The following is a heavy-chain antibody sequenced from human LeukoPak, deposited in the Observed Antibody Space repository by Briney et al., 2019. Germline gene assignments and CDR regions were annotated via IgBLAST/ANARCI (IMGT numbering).Heavy chain of an antibody. CDR1: GYTFTFYG. CDR3: ARSLTTNQDY. J-gene: IGHJ4*02. Sequence: ASVKVSCKASGYTFTFYGISWVRQAPGQGLEWMGVIIPIFGTANYAQKFQGRVTITADESTSTAYMELSSLRSEDTAVYYCARSLTTNQDYWGQGTLVTVSS. V-gene: IGHV1-69*13. CDR2: IIPIFGTA. D-gene: IGHD4-11*01.